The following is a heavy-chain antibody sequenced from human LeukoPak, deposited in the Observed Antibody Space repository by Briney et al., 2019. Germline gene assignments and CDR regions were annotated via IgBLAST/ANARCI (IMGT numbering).Heavy chain of an antibody. CDR1: GFTFSSYG. CDR3: ARARGSGSYYIDY. D-gene: IGHD3-10*01. J-gene: IGHJ4*02. V-gene: IGHV3-33*01. Sequence: GGSLRLSCAASGFTFSSYGMHWVRQAPGKGLEWVAVMWYDGSNKYYADSVKGRFTISRDNSKNTLYLQMNSLRAEDTAVYYCARARGSGSYYIDYWGQGTLVTVSS. CDR2: MWYDGSNK.